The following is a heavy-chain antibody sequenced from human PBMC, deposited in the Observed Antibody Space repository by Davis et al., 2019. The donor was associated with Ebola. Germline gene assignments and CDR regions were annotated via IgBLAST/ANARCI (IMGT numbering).Heavy chain of an antibody. J-gene: IGHJ6*02. CDR1: GDRVSLGA. D-gene: IGHD5-18*01. CDR2: TYYNSKWYK. CDR3: ARGWLRGGMDV. Sequence: HSQTLSLTRAISGDRVSLGAWNWIRQSPSRGLEWLGRTYYNSKWYKDYAVSLKIRITFNPDTSKNQFSLQLNSVTPEDTALYYCARGWLRGGMDVWGEGTTVTV. V-gene: IGHV6-1*01.